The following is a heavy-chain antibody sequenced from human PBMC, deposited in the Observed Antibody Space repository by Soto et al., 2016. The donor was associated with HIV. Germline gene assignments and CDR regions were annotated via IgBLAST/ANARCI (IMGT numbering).Heavy chain of an antibody. CDR1: GGTFSSHV. CDR2: IIPIFDTA. Sequence: QVQLVQSGAEVKKPGSSVKVSCKASGGTFSSHVITWVRQAPGQGLEWMGTIIPIFDTANYAQKFQGRVTITADESTSTAYMELSSLRSEDTAVYYCAKRDGWFDPWGQGTLVTVSS. J-gene: IGHJ5*02. V-gene: IGHV1-69*15. CDR3: AKRDGWFDP.